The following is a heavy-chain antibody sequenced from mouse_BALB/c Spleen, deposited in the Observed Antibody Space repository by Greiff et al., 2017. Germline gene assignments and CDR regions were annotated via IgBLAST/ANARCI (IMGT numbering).Heavy chain of an antibody. D-gene: IGHD2-14*01. Sequence: EVKLVESGGGLVKPGGSLKLSCAASGFTFSSYAMSWVRQSPEKRLEWVAEISSGGSYTYYPDTVTGRFTISRDNAKNTLYLEMSSLRSEDTAMYYCARRDYRYDGGAWFAYWGQGTLVTVSA. CDR2: ISSGGSYT. CDR1: GFTFSSYA. J-gene: IGHJ3*01. V-gene: IGHV5-9-4*01. CDR3: ARRDYRYDGGAWFAY.